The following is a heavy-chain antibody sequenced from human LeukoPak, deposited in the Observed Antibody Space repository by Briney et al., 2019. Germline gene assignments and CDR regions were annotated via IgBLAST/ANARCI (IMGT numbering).Heavy chain of an antibody. Sequence: GGSLRLSCAASGFTFDDYTFHWVRQAPGKGLEWVSLITWDGGTIYYADSVKGRFTISRDNSKNSVYLQMNSLRTEDTALYYCTKDRYCTTTSCPLDYWGQGTLVTVSS. D-gene: IGHD2-2*01. J-gene: IGHJ4*02. CDR2: ITWDGGTI. V-gene: IGHV3-43*01. CDR1: GFTFDDYT. CDR3: TKDRYCTTTSCPLDY.